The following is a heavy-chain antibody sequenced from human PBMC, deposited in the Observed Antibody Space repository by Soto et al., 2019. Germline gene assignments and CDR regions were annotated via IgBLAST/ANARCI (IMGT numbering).Heavy chain of an antibody. CDR3: ARDRVYYDSGYYYDYGMDV. V-gene: IGHV3-74*01. J-gene: IGHJ6*02. CDR2: INTDGSST. Sequence: PGESLRLSCVASGFTFSNNWIHWVRKAQGKGLICVSRINTDGSSTTYADSVQGRFTITRDNAQNTLYLQMNSLRAEDTAVYYCARDRVYYDSGYYYDYGMDVWGQGTTVTVSS. D-gene: IGHD3-22*01. CDR1: GFTFSNNW.